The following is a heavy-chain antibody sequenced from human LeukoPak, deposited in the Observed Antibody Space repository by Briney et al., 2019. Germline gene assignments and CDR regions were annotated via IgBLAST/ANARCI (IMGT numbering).Heavy chain of an antibody. J-gene: IGHJ6*02. CDR1: GFTFSSYG. V-gene: IGHV3-30*03. CDR3: ARDLGYCSGGSCYNYYYGMDV. D-gene: IGHD2-15*01. CDR2: ISYDGSNK. Sequence: PGGSLRLSCAASGFTFSSYGMHWVRQAPGKGLEWVAVISYDGSNKYYADSVKGRFTISRDNSKNTLYLQMNSLRAEDTAVYYCARDLGYCSGGSCYNYYYGMDVWGQGTTVTVSS.